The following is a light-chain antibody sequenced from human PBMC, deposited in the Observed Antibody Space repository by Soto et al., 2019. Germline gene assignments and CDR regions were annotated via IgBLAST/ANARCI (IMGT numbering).Light chain of an antibody. CDR3: LHYNKWPRWT. CDR2: DAS. Sequence: VLTQSPGTVSLSPGERATLTCRASQSVSSNLAWYQQKPGQAPRLLIYDASGRATGIPARFSGSGSGTEFTLTISSLQSEDFAVYYCLHYNKWPRWTFGQGTKVDIK. CDR1: QSVSSN. V-gene: IGKV3-15*01. J-gene: IGKJ1*01.